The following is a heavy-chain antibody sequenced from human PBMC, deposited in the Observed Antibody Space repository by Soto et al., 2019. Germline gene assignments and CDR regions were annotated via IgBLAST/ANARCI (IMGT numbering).Heavy chain of an antibody. D-gene: IGHD6-13*01. CDR2: IYYSGST. V-gene: IGHV4-59*08. CDR1: GGSINSFY. Sequence: PSETLSLTCTVSGGSINSFYWSWIRQPPGKGLEWIGYIYYSGSTNYNPSLKSRVTISVDTSKNQFSLKLSSVTAADTAVYYCARHIYEQLPQAYYFDYWGQGTLVTVSS. CDR3: ARHIYEQLPQAYYFDY. J-gene: IGHJ4*02.